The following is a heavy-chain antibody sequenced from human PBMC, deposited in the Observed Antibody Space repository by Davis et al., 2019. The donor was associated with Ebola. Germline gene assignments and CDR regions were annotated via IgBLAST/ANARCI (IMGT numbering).Heavy chain of an antibody. D-gene: IGHD4-17*01. CDR3: ATDATVTGDWYFDL. CDR2: ISWNSGSI. CDR1: GFTFDDYA. J-gene: IGHJ2*01. Sequence: SLKISCAASGFTFDDYAMHWVRHAPGKGLEWVSGISWNSGSIGYADSVKGRFNIASDNAKNSVYLQMNSLRAEDTALYYCATDATVTGDWYFDLWGRGTLVTVSS. V-gene: IGHV3-9*01.